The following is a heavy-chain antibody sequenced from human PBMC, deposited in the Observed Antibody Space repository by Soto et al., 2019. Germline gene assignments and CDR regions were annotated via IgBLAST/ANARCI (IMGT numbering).Heavy chain of an antibody. CDR2: IYYTGST. V-gene: IGHV4-59*01. J-gene: IGHJ5*02. CDR1: GGSINGYY. D-gene: IGHD3-9*01. Sequence: SDTLSLTCTVSGGSINGYYWGWIRQPPGEGLEWIGYIYYTGSTHYNPSLRSRATMSVDTSNNQFFLKLSSVTAADTAIYYCAIDYFPRADRSGSDPSGQRALVTGSS. CDR3: AIDYFPRADRSGSDP.